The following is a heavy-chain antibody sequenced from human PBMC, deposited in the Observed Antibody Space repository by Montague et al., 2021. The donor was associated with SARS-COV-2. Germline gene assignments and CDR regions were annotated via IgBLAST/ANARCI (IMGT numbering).Heavy chain of an antibody. CDR1: GDSITGSHW. D-gene: IGHD1-1*01. J-gene: IGHJ4*02. Sequence: LSLTCAVSGDSITGSHWWGWVRQPPGKGLEWIAYINYAGSTFYNPSLKSRVTMSVDTSKNQFSLKLSSVTTVDTAVYFCARSGRAWTLHYWGQGTLLTVSS. CDR3: ARSGRAWTLHY. V-gene: IGHV4-28*01. CDR2: INYAGST.